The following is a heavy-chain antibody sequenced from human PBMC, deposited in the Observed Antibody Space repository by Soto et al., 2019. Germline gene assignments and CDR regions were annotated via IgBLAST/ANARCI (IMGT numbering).Heavy chain of an antibody. CDR1: GGSISSYY. CDR2: IYYSGST. Sequence: ASETLSLTCTVSGGSISSYYWSWIRQPPGKGLEWIGYIYYSGSTNYNPSLKSRVTISVDTSKNQFSLKLSSVTAADTAVYYCARQIVGDGGDAFDIWGQGTMVTVSS. V-gene: IGHV4-59*08. J-gene: IGHJ3*02. CDR3: ARQIVGDGGDAFDI. D-gene: IGHD4-17*01.